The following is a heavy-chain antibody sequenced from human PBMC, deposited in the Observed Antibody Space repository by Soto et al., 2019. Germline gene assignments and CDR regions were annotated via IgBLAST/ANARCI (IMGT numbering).Heavy chain of an antibody. D-gene: IGHD2-15*01. CDR3: ARVPIHGGKGYYFDL. Sequence: PSETLSLTCTVSGASISTGGYYWSWIRQHPGKGLEYIGYIYYSGSAYYNPSLRGRAFLSLDTSANQFSLNLTSVTAADTAVFYCARVPIHGGKGYYFDLWGQGALVTVSS. V-gene: IGHV4-31*03. J-gene: IGHJ4*02. CDR2: IYYSGSA. CDR1: GASISTGGYY.